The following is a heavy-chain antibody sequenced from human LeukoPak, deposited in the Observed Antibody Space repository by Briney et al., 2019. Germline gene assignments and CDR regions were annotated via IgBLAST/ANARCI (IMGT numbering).Heavy chain of an antibody. V-gene: IGHV4-61*01. CDR1: GGSISSGSYY. CDR3: ARRVHYGDYRHY. CDR2: IYYSGST. Sequence: SQTLSLTCTVSGGSISSGSYYWSWIRQPPGKGLEWIGYIYYSGSTNYNPSLKSRVTISVDTSKNQFSLKLSSVTAADMAVYYCARRVHYGDYRHYWGQGTLVTVSS. J-gene: IGHJ4*02. D-gene: IGHD4-17*01.